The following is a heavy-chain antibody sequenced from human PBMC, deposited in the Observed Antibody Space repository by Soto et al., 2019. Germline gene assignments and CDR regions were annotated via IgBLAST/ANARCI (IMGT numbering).Heavy chain of an antibody. J-gene: IGHJ4*02. V-gene: IGHV4-31*11. CDR3: ARPNDYWNGYGPFDY. Sequence: QVQLQASGPGLVKPSQTLSLTCAVSGRSISSVGYYWSWVRQHPGKGLEWIGSLSYTGSTYYNPSLENRLSISLDTSGNRFSLRLNSVPAADTAIYYCARPNDYWNGYGPFDYWGQGSLVSVSS. CDR1: GRSISSVGYY. D-gene: IGHD3-3*01. CDR2: LSYTGST.